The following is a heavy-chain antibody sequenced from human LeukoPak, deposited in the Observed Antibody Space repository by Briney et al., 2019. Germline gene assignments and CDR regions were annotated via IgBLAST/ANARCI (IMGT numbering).Heavy chain of an antibody. CDR1: GGSISSVDYY. Sequence: PSQTLSLTCTLSGGSISSVDYYWSWIRQYPGKGLEWIGYINYRGSAYYNPSLKSRVTISVDTSKNQFSLKLTSVTAADRAVYYCARDTVPGDSFDIWGQGTMVTVSS. V-gene: IGHV4-31*03. CDR2: INYRGSA. CDR3: ARDTVPGDSFDI. J-gene: IGHJ3*02.